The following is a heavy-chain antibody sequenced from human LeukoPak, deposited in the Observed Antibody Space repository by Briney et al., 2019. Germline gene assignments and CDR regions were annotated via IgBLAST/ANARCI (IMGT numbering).Heavy chain of an antibody. CDR3: ANFGIAAVGTNG. J-gene: IGHJ4*02. D-gene: IGHD6-13*01. CDR1: GFTFSSYA. Sequence: PGGSLRLSCVASGFTFSSYAMSWVRQAPGKGLEWVSAISGSGGSTYYADSVKGRFTISRDNAEKTLYLQMNSLRAEDTAVYYCANFGIAAVGTNGWGQGTLVTVSS. CDR2: ISGSGGST. V-gene: IGHV3-23*01.